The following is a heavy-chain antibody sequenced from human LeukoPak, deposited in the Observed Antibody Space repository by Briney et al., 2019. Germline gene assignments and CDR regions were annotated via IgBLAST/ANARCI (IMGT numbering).Heavy chain of an antibody. D-gene: IGHD1-26*01. V-gene: IGHV3-7*01. CDR3: XXXXXXXXXXYYAAFDI. CDR1: GFTFSTSW. J-gene: IGHJ3*02. CDR2: IKQDGSER. Sequence: PGGSLRLSCAASGFTFSTSWMTWVRQAPGKGLEWVANIKQDGSERFYVASVKGRFSISRDNAKNSLYLRMNNLRVEDTAVYGXXXXXXXXXXXYYAAFDIWGQGTLVAVSS.